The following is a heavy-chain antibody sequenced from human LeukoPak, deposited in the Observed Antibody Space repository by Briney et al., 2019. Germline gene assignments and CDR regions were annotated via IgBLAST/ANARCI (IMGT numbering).Heavy chain of an antibody. J-gene: IGHJ5*02. CDR1: GYSITTGHY. Sequence: PSETLSLTCTVSGYSITTGHYWGWIRQPPGRGLEWIGSIYHAETTYYNPSLKTRLSISLDTSKNQFSLKLSSVPAAATAVYYCASHWSDFDHWGQGILVTVSS. CDR2: IYHAETT. CDR3: ASHWSDFDH. D-gene: IGHD1-1*01. V-gene: IGHV4-38-2*02.